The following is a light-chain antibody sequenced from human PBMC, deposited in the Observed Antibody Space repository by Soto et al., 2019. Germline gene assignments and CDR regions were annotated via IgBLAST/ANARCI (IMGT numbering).Light chain of an antibody. Sequence: EIVMTQSPATLSLSPGERATLSCRASQSVSTKLAWYQQKPGQGPRLLLYGASTRATGIPARFSGSGSGTEFTLAITSLQSADFALYYCQHYSTGLWTFGQGTKVEIK. CDR1: QSVSTK. CDR3: QHYSTGLWT. J-gene: IGKJ1*01. CDR2: GAS. V-gene: IGKV3-15*01.